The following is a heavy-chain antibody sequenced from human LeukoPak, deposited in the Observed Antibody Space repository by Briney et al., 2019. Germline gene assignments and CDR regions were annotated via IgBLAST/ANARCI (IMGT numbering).Heavy chain of an antibody. D-gene: IGHD2-15*01. CDR3: AKGLVVVAATPLQFDY. J-gene: IGHJ4*02. Sequence: PGGSLRLSCAASGFTFSSYGMHWVRQAPGKGLEWVAFIRYDGSNKYYADSVKGGFTISRDNSKNTLYLQMNSLRAEDTAVYYCAKGLVVVAATPLQFDYWGQGTLVTVSS. V-gene: IGHV3-30*02. CDR1: GFTFSSYG. CDR2: IRYDGSNK.